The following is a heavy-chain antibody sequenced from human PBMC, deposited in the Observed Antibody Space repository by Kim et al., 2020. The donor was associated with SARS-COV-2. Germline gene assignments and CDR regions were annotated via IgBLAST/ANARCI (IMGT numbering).Heavy chain of an antibody. V-gene: IGHV3-30*18. CDR3: AKEAAVRGTVGMDV. Sequence: GGSLRLSCAASGFTFSSYGMHWVRQAPGKGLEWVAVISYDGSNKYYADSVKGRFTISRDNSKNTLYLQMNSLRAEDTAVYYCAKEAAVRGTVGMDVWGQGTTVTVSS. J-gene: IGHJ6*02. D-gene: IGHD6-13*01. CDR2: ISYDGSNK. CDR1: GFTFSSYG.